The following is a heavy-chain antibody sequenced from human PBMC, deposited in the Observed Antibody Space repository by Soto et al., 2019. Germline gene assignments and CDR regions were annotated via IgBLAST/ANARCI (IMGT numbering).Heavy chain of an antibody. Sequence: PGESLKISCKGLGNSFNNWIGWVRQMPGKGLEWVGIIYPGDSDTRYSPSFQGQVTISADKSISTAYLQWSSLKPSDTAMYYCARSMAERAFDIWGQGTMVTVSS. J-gene: IGHJ3*02. CDR3: ARSMAERAFDI. D-gene: IGHD6-19*01. CDR1: GNSFNNW. CDR2: IYPGDSDT. V-gene: IGHV5-51*01.